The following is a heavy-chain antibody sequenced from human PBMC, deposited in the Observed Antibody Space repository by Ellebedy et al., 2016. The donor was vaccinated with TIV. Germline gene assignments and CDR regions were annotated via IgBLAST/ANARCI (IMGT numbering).Heavy chain of an antibody. V-gene: IGHV1-69*13. CDR3: ARGTRHYYDSSGYFDY. J-gene: IGHJ4*02. CDR2: IIPIFGTA. CDR1: GYTFTSYY. D-gene: IGHD3-22*01. Sequence: SVKVSCXASGYTFTSYYMHWVRQAPGQGLEWMGGIIPIFGTANYAQKFQGRVTITADESTSTAYMELSSLRSEDTAVYYCARGTRHYYDSSGYFDYWGQGTLVTVSS.